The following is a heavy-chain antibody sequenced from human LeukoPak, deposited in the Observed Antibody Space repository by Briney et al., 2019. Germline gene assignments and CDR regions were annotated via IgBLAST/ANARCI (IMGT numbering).Heavy chain of an antibody. CDR2: IDSRGGTT. CDR1: GFTFSSYA. D-gene: IGHD1-26*01. V-gene: IGHV3-23*01. CDR3: ARVGELPFDY. Sequence: GGSLRLSCAASGFTFSSYAMSWVRRAPGKGLEWVASIDSRGGTTYYADSMRGRFTISRDNSKNTLSLQMNSLRAEDTAVYYCARVGELPFDYWGQGTLVTVSS. J-gene: IGHJ4*02.